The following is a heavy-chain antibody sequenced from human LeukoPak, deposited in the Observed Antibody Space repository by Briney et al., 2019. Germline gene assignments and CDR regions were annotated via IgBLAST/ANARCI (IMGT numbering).Heavy chain of an antibody. J-gene: IGHJ4*02. V-gene: IGHV1-8*03. CDR3: ARSPSGSYDY. CDR1: GYTFTSYG. D-gene: IGHD1-26*01. CDR2: MNPNSGNT. Sequence: ASVKVSCKASGYTFTSYGISWVRQATGQGLEWMGWMNPNSGNTGYAQKFQGRVTITRNTSISTAYMELSSLRSEDTAVYYCARSPSGSYDYWGQGTLVTVSS.